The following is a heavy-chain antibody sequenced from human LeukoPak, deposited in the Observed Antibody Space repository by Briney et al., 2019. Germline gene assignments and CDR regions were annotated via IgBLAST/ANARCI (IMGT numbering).Heavy chain of an antibody. Sequence: GGSLRLSCAASGFTFSSYGMHWVRQAPGKGLEWVAGISYNGHNKYSADSVKGRFTISRDNSKNTLSVQMHSLRAEDTAIYYCAKDPGMAVYSYGYDAFDIWGQGTMVTVSS. CDR3: AKDPGMAVYSYGYDAFDI. D-gene: IGHD5-18*01. CDR1: GFTFSSYG. J-gene: IGHJ3*02. CDR2: ISYNGHNK. V-gene: IGHV3-30*18.